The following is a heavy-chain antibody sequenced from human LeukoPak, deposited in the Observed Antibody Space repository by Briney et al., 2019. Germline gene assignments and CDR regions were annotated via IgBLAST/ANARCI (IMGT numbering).Heavy chain of an antibody. CDR3: ARTRITIFGVAQNWFDP. CDR2: IYYSGST. Sequence: SETLSLTCGVSGGSISSGGYYWSWIRQHPGKGLEWIGYIYYSGSTYYNPSLKSRVTISVDTSKNQFSLKLSSVTAADTAVYYCARTRITIFGVAQNWFDPWGQGTLVTVSS. CDR1: GGSISSGGYY. J-gene: IGHJ5*02. V-gene: IGHV4-31*11. D-gene: IGHD3-3*01.